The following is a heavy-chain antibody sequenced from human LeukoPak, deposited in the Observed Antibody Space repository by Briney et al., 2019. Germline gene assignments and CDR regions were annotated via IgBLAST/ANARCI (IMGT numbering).Heavy chain of an antibody. CDR1: GFDFGDHA. CDR3: SRGPIQLWVHNGVDV. J-gene: IGHJ6*02. D-gene: IGHD5-18*01. Sequence: GGSLRLSCTTSGFDFGDHAMTWVRQAPGKGLEWVGFIRSKAYRGTTEYAASVKGRFTISRDDSKSVVYLQMNSLKSEDTAVYYCSRGPIQLWVHNGVDVWGQGTTVTVSS. CDR2: IRSKAYRGTT. V-gene: IGHV3-49*04.